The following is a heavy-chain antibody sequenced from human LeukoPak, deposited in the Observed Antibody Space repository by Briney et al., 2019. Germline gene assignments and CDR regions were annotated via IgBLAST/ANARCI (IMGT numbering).Heavy chain of an antibody. CDR3: ARGPFSSGWYAKQFDY. CDR1: GGTFSSYA. CDR2: IIPIFGTA. V-gene: IGHV1-69*13. D-gene: IGHD6-19*01. Sequence: SVKVSCKASGGTFSSYAISWGRQAPGQGLEWMGGIIPIFGTANYAQKFQGRVTITADESTSTAYMELSSLRSEDTAVYYCARGPFSSGWYAKQFDYWGQGTLVTVSS. J-gene: IGHJ4*02.